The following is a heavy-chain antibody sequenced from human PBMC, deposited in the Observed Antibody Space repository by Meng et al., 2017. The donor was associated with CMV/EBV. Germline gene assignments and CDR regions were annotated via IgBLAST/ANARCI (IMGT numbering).Heavy chain of an antibody. Sequence: SVKVSCKASGGTFSSYAISWVRQAPGQGLEWMGGIIPIFGTANYAQKFQGRVTITTDESTSTAYMELSSLRSEDTAVYYCASYEDPSYYDFWSGYYSRNRRRQAGYYYYYGMDVWGQGTTVTVS. V-gene: IGHV1-69*05. CDR2: IIPIFGTA. CDR3: ASYEDPSYYDFWSGYYSRNRRRQAGYYYYYGMDV. J-gene: IGHJ6*02. CDR1: GGTFSSYA. D-gene: IGHD3-3*01.